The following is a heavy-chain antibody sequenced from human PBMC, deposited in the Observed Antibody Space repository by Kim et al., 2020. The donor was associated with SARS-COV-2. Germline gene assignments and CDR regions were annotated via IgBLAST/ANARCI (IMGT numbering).Heavy chain of an antibody. CDR3: TRALPDQAGRFVGFDP. V-gene: IGHV3-11*05. Sequence: SVKGRFTISRDNAKNSLYLQMNSLRVEDTAVYSCTRALPDQAGRFVGFDPWGRGTLVIVSS. J-gene: IGHJ5*02. D-gene: IGHD2-15*01.